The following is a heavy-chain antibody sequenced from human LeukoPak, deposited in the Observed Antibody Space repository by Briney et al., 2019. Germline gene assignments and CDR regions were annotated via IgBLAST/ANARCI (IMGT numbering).Heavy chain of an antibody. J-gene: IGHJ5*02. Sequence: GGSLRLSCAASGFTFSRYGMHWVRQAPGKGLEWVAFIRYDGSNKYYADSLKGRFTISRDNSKNTLSLQMNSLRAEDTAVYYCAKDPRTTVTTGWFDPWGQGTLVTVSS. CDR2: IRYDGSNK. V-gene: IGHV3-30*02. CDR3: AKDPRTTVTTGWFDP. D-gene: IGHD4-17*01. CDR1: GFTFSRYG.